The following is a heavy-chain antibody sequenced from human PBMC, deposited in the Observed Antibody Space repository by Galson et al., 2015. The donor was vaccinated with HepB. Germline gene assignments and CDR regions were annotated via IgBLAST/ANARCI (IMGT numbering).Heavy chain of an antibody. CDR3: AKSAHSWPSRSDS. Sequence: SLRLSCAASGFTFSSYAMSWVRQAPGKGLEWVSVISDSGGTTYYADSVKGRFTISRDNPKDTLYLQMNSLRAEDTAIYYCAKSAHSWPSRSDSWGQGTLVTVSS. CDR2: ISDSGGTT. CDR1: GFTFSSYA. D-gene: IGHD2-21*01. V-gene: IGHV3-23*01. J-gene: IGHJ4*02.